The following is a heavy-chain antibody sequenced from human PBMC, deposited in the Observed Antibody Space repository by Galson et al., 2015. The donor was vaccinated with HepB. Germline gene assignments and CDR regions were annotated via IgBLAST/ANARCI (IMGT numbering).Heavy chain of an antibody. CDR3: AKEGDYKRVIGLDY. CDR2: ISSSSSYI. Sequence: SLRLSCAASGFTFDDYAMHWVRQAPGKGLEWVSSISSSSSYIYYADSVKGRFTISRDNAKNSLYLQMNSLRAEDTAVYYCAKEGDYKRVIGLDYWGQGTLVTVSS. J-gene: IGHJ4*02. V-gene: IGHV3-21*01. CDR1: GFTFDDYA. D-gene: IGHD3-16*02.